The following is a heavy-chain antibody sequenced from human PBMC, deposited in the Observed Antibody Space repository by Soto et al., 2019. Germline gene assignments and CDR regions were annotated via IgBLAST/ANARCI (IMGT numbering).Heavy chain of an antibody. D-gene: IGHD2-15*01. J-gene: IGHJ6*02. V-gene: IGHV3-33*01. CDR2: IWYDGSNK. CDR3: ARDRMDYCSGGSCYSPSYYYYGMDV. CDR1: GFTFSSYG. Sequence: GGSLRLSCAASGFTFSSYGMHWVRQAPGKGLEWVAVIWYDGSNKYYADSVKGRFTISRDNSKNTLYLQMNSLRAEDTALYYCARDRMDYCSGGSCYSPSYYYYGMDVWGQGTTVTVSS.